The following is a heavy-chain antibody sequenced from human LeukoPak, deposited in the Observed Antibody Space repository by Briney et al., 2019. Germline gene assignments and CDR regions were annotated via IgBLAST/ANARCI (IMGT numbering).Heavy chain of an antibody. CDR3: ARDSLIVH. CDR2: INGDGSST. D-gene: IGHD2-21*01. CDR1: GFTFSPYW. V-gene: IGHV3-74*01. Sequence: PGGSLRLSCAASGFTFSPYWMHWVRQVPGKGLMWVSRINGDGSSTNYADSVKGRFIISRDNAKNSLYLQMNSLRAEDTAVYYCARDSLIVHWGQGTLVTVSS. J-gene: IGHJ4*02.